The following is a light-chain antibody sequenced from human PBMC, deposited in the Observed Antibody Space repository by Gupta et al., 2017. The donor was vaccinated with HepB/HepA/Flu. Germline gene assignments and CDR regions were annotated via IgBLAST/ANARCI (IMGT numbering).Light chain of an antibody. CDR2: DVS. Sequence: SALTQPASLSGSPVPSITISCTGTSSDVGTYNYVSWYQQHPGKAHKLMIYDVSNRPSGVSDRFSGSKSGNTASLTISGLQAEDEADYYCSSYTSSSLWVFGGGTKLTVL. CDR3: SSYTSSSLWV. CDR1: SSDVGTYNY. J-gene: IGLJ3*02. V-gene: IGLV2-14*03.